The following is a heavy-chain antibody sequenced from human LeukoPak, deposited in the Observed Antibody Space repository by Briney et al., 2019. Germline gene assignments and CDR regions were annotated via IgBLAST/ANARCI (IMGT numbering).Heavy chain of an antibody. D-gene: IGHD2-2*01. Sequence: QPGGSLRLSCAASGFTFSSYAMSWVRQAPGKGLEWVSAISDSGGNTYYADSVKGRFTISRDNSKNTLYLQMNSLRAEDTAVFYCAKDLEVGVHQGFISRYDSWGQGTLVTVSS. J-gene: IGHJ4*02. CDR2: ISDSGGNT. CDR3: AKDLEVGVHQGFISRYDS. CDR1: GFTFSSYA. V-gene: IGHV3-23*01.